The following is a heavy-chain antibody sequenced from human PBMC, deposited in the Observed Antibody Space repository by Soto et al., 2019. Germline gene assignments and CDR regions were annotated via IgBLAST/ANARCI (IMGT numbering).Heavy chain of an antibody. V-gene: IGHV4-59*01. CDR3: ARVTYYYGSGSNTPTFDP. D-gene: IGHD3-10*01. J-gene: IGHJ5*02. CDR2: IYYSGSA. Sequence: SETLSLTCTVSGCSISSYYWSWIRQPPGKGLEWIGYIYYSGSANYNPSLKSRVTISVDTSKNQFSLKLSSVTAADTAVYYCARVTYYYGSGSNTPTFDPWGQGTLVTVSS. CDR1: GCSISSYY.